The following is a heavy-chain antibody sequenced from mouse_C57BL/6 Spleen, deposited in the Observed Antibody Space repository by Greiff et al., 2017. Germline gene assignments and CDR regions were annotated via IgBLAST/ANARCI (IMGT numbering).Heavy chain of an antibody. J-gene: IGHJ3*01. CDR1: GYTFTSYT. CDR3: AIYYDYAFAY. V-gene: IGHV1-4*01. Sequence: QVHVKQSGAELARPGASVKMSCKASGYTFTSYTMHWVKQRPGQGLEWIGYINPSSGYTKYNQKFKDKATLTADKSSSTAYMQLSSLTSEDSAVYYCAIYYDYAFAYWGQGTLVTVSA. CDR2: INPSSGYT. D-gene: IGHD2-4*01.